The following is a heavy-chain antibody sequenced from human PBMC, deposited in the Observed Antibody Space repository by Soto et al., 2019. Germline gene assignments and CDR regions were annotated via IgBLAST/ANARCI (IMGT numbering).Heavy chain of an antibody. CDR1: GGAISTYF. D-gene: IGHD1-26*01. J-gene: IGHJ3*02. V-gene: IGHV4-59*01. Sequence: SETLSLTCTVSGGAISTYFWSWLRQPPGKGLEWLGYIYYSGTTDYSPSLKSRVTISVDTSKNQFSLKLTSLTAADTALYYCARGRSGGYSRAALDIWGQGTMVTVSS. CDR3: ARGRSGGYSRAALDI. CDR2: IYYSGTT.